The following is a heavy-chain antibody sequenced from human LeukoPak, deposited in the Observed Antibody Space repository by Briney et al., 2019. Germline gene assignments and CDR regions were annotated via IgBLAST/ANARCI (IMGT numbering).Heavy chain of an antibody. CDR1: GGSFSGYY. V-gene: IGHV4-34*01. Sequence: SETLSLTCAVYGGSFSGYYWSWIRQPPGKGLEWIWEINHSGSTNYNPSLKSRVTISVDTSKNQFSLKLSSVTAADTAVYYCARAHYRITMVRGVLCGMDVWGQGTTVTVSS. J-gene: IGHJ6*02. CDR2: INHSGST. CDR3: ARAHYRITMVRGVLCGMDV. D-gene: IGHD3-10*01.